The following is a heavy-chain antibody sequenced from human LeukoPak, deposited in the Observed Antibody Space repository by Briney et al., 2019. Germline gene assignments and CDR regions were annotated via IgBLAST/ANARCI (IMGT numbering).Heavy chain of an antibody. CDR3: ARGENGASFDY. D-gene: IGHD3-10*01. J-gene: IGHJ4*02. Sequence: GGSLRLSCAASGFTFSDYYMSWIRQAPGKGREGVSYISRSCSNIYYADSVKGRFTISRDNAKNSLSLEMNSLRAEDKAVYYCARGENGASFDYWGQGTMVTVSS. V-gene: IGHV3-11*01. CDR1: GFTFSDYY. CDR2: ISRSCSNI.